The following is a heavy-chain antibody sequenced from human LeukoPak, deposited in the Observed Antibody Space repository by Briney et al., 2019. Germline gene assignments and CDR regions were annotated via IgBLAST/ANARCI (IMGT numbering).Heavy chain of an antibody. CDR2: ISYDGSNK. CDR1: GFTFSSYA. J-gene: IGHJ4*02. V-gene: IGHV3-30-3*01. D-gene: IGHD3-10*01. Sequence: GGSLRLSCAASGFTFSSYAMHWVRQAPGKGLEWVAVISYDGSNKYYADSVKGRFTISRDNSKDTLYLQMNSLRAEDTAVYYCARVLWFGELMGEDYWGQGTLVTVSS. CDR3: ARVLWFGELMGEDY.